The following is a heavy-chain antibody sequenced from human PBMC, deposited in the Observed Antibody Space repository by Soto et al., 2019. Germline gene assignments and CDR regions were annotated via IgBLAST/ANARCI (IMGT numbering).Heavy chain of an antibody. Sequence: SETLSLTCTVSGGSISSYYWSWIRQPPGKGLEWIGYIYYSGSTSYNPSLKSRVTISVDTSKNQFSLKLSSVTAADTAVYYCARHGAVAGRYYFDYWGQGTLVTVSS. D-gene: IGHD6-19*01. CDR2: IYYSGST. V-gene: IGHV4-59*08. J-gene: IGHJ4*02. CDR3: ARHGAVAGRYYFDY. CDR1: GGSISSYY.